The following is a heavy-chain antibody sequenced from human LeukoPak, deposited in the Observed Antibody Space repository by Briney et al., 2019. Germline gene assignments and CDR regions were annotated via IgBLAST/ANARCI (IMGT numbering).Heavy chain of an antibody. Sequence: ASVKVSCKASRYTFTDQWIHWVRQAPGQGLEWLGWINPNSGGTNYAQKFEGRIAMTTDTSINTGYMEMTRLTSDDTAVYYCARAHSSLRLYHFDYWGQGTLVTVSS. CDR3: ARAHSSLRLYHFDY. D-gene: IGHD6-13*01. J-gene: IGHJ4*02. CDR1: RYTFTDQW. CDR2: INPNSGGT. V-gene: IGHV1-2*02.